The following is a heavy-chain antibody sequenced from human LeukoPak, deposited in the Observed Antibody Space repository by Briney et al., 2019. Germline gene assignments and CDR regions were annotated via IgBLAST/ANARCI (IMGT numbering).Heavy chain of an antibody. CDR1: GYTFTSYG. V-gene: IGHV1-18*01. D-gene: IGHD5-18*01. Sequence: ASVKVSCKASGYTFTSYGISWVRQAPGQGLEWMGWISAYNGNTNYAQKLQGRVTMTTDTSTSTAYMELRSLRSDDTAVYYCARDSGYSYVQSKFDYWGQGTLVTVSS. J-gene: IGHJ4*02. CDR3: ARDSGYSYVQSKFDY. CDR2: ISAYNGNT.